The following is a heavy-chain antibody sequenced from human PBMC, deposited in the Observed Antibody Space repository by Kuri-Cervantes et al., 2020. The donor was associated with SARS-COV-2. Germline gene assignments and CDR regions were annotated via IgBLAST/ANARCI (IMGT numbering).Heavy chain of an antibody. D-gene: IGHD3-3*01. CDR2: ISSSSSYT. J-gene: IGHJ6*02. CDR3: ARDVVDIYDFWSGYYTGYYYYGMDV. V-gene: IGHV3-11*06. Sequence: GESLKISCAASGFTFSDYYMSWIRQAPGKGLEWVSYISSSSSYTNYADSVKGRFTISRDNAKNSLYLQMNSLSAEDTAVYYCARDVVDIYDFWSGYYTGYYYYGMDVWGQGTRVT. CDR1: GFTFSDYY.